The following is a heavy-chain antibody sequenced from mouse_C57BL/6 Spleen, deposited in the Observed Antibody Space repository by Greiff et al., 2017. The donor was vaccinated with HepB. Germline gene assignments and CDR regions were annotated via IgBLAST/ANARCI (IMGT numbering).Heavy chain of an antibody. D-gene: IGHD2-14*01. Sequence: QVQLQQSGPELVKPGASVKISCKASGYAFSSSWMNWVKQRPGKGLEWIGRIYPGDGDTNYNGKFKGKATLTADKSSSTAYMQLSSLTSEDSAVYFCARGDWYRNFDVWGTGTTVTVSS. CDR2: IYPGDGDT. CDR3: ARGDWYRNFDV. V-gene: IGHV1-82*01. J-gene: IGHJ1*03. CDR1: GYAFSSSW.